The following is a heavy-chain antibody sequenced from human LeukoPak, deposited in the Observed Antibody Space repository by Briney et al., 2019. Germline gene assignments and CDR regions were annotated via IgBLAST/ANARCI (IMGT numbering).Heavy chain of an antibody. V-gene: IGHV4-4*07. CDR2: IRMSGST. Sequence: SETLSLTCTVSGDSINSYHWSWIRQPAGKGLEWIGRIRMSGSTNYHPSLRIRVAISMDTSKNQFSLKLKSVTAADTAVYYCARDDSSRDDSGGYHYWGQGTLVTNSS. CDR3: ARDDSSRDDSGGYHY. J-gene: IGHJ4*02. D-gene: IGHD3-22*01. CDR1: GDSINSYH.